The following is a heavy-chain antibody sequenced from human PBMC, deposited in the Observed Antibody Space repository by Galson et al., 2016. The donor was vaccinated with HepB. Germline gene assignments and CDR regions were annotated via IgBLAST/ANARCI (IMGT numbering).Heavy chain of an antibody. CDR2: ISGRDIFT. D-gene: IGHD3-16*02. CDR1: GFSFNTYA. CDR3: AKGCYRRESLNDAFDV. Sequence: SLRLSCAASGFSFNTYAMTWVRQAPGKGLEWVSTISGRDIFTYYADSVKGRFTISRDTPNNTLYLHLNSLRADDTAVYYCAKGCYRRESLNDAFDVWGQGTLVTVSS. V-gene: IGHV3-23*01. J-gene: IGHJ3*01.